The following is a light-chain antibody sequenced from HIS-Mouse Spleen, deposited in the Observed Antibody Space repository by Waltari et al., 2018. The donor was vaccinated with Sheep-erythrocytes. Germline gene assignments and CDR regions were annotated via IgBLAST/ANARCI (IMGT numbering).Light chain of an antibody. V-gene: IGLV2-11*01. J-gene: IGLJ2*01. CDR1: SSAVGGYNS. CDR2: AVS. CDR3: CSYAGSYTLV. Sequence: QSALTQPRSVSGSPGQSVPISCTGTSSAVGGYNSVSWYQQHPGKAPKLMIYAVSKRPSGVPDRFSGSKSGNTASLTISGLQAEDEADYYCCSYAGSYTLVFGGGTKLTVL.